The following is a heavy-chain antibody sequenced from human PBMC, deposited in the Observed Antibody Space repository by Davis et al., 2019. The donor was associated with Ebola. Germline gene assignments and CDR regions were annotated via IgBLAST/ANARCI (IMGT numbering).Heavy chain of an antibody. CDR2: INTNTGNP. CDR1: GYTFTSYA. D-gene: IGHD6-19*01. V-gene: IGHV7-4-1*02. Sequence: ASVKVSCKASGYTFTSYAMNWVRQAPGQGLEWMGWINTNTGNPTYAQGFTGRFVFSLDTSVSTAYLQISSLKAEDTAVYYCARDYRSDPYSSGWSFDYWGQGTLVTVSS. J-gene: IGHJ4*02. CDR3: ARDYRSDPYSSGWSFDY.